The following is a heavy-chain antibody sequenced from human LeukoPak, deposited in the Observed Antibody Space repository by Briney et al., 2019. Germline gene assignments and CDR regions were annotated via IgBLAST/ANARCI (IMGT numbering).Heavy chain of an antibody. Sequence: PGRSLRLSCAASGFTFSTYALHWIRQAPGKGLEWVAAITSDGSKKYYADSVKGRFTISRDNSKNTLYLQMNSLRADDTAVYFCARTSLHYFGSSSSSLDVFDIWGQGTMVTVSS. CDR3: ARTSLHYFGSSSSSLDVFDI. D-gene: IGHD3-10*01. CDR2: ITSDGSKK. V-gene: IGHV3-30-3*01. CDR1: GFTFSTYA. J-gene: IGHJ3*02.